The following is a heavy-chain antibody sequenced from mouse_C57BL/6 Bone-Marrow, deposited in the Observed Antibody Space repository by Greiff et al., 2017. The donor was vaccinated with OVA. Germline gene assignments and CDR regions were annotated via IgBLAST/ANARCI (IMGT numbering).Heavy chain of an antibody. CDR2: INSDGGST. CDR3: ARHGYDAYYFDD. CDR1: EYSFPSHD. V-gene: IGHV5-2*01. D-gene: IGHD2-2*01. Sequence: DVHLVESGGGLVQPGESLKLSCESNEYSFPSHDMSWVRKTPEKRLELVAAINSDGGSTYYPDTVERRFIISRDNTKKTLYLQMSSLRSEDTALYYCARHGYDAYYFDDWGQGTTLTVSS. J-gene: IGHJ2*01.